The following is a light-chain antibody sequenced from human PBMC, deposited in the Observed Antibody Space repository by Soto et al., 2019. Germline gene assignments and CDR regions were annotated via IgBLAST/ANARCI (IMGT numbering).Light chain of an antibody. CDR2: SNN. CDR3: AAWDESMNGVV. J-gene: IGLJ2*01. V-gene: IGLV1-44*01. CDR1: SSNIGSKT. Sequence: QSVMTQPPAASGTPGQRGTISCSGSSSNIGSKTVNWYQQLPGTAPKLLSYSNNQRPSGVPDRFSGSQSGTSASLAISGLQSEDEADYYCAAWDESMNGVVFGGGTKVTVL.